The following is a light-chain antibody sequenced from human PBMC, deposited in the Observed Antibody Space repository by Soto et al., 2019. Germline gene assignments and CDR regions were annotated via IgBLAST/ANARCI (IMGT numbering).Light chain of an antibody. Sequence: QSALTKPPPASGSPGQSVTISCTGTSSDVGGYNYVSWYQQHPGKAPKLMIYEVSKRPSGVPDRFSGSKSGNTASLTVSGLQAEDEADYYCSSYAGSNNVVFGGGTKLTVL. CDR1: SSDVGGYNY. CDR2: EVS. J-gene: IGLJ2*01. V-gene: IGLV2-8*01. CDR3: SSYAGSNNVV.